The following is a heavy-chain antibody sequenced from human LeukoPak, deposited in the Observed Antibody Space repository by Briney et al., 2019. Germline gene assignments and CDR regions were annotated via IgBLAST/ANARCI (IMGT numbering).Heavy chain of an antibody. J-gene: IGHJ3*02. D-gene: IGHD1-1*01. V-gene: IGHV3-74*01. CDR2: IKYDGSIT. Sequence: PGGSLRLSCAASGFTFSYYWMYWVSQAPGKGLVWVSRIKYDGSITTYADSVKGRFTISRDSGKNTLDLQMNGLRAEDTAVYYCARDFSNGGFDIWGQGTMVTVAS. CDR1: GFTFSYYW. CDR3: ARDFSNGGFDI.